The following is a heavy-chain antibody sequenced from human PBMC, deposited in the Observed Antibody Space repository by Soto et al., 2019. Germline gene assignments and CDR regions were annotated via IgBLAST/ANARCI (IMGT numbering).Heavy chain of an antibody. CDR2: ISRGSDYI. CDR1: GFIFSDYT. J-gene: IGHJ5*02. Sequence: EVHLVESGGGLVKPGGSLRLTCAASGFIFSDYTMNWVRQAPGKGLEWVSSISRGSDYIFCADTVKGRFTISRDNARNSLYLQMTSLRAEDTAVYYCAKDSGCVNNACAYDPWGQGTLVTVSS. V-gene: IGHV3-21*01. CDR3: AKDSGCVNNACAYDP. D-gene: IGHD1-20*01.